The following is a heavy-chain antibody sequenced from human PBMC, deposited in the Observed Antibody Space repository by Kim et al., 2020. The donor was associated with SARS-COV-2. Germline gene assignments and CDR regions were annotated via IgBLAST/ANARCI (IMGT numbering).Heavy chain of an antibody. Sequence: LKSRVTISVGTSKNQFSLKLSSVTAADTAVYYCARDSNWPYCSGGSCYYIWGQGTLVTVSS. CDR3: ARDSNWPYCSGGSCYYI. J-gene: IGHJ4*02. D-gene: IGHD2-15*01. V-gene: IGHV4-31*02.